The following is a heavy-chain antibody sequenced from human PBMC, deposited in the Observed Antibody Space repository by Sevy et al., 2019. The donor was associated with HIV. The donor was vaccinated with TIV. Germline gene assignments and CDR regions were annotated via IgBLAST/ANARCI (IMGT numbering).Heavy chain of an antibody. CDR2: IRPDGSDK. Sequence: GGSLRLSCAASGFTFSPYWMTWVRQAPGKGLEWVANIRPDGSDKYYVDSVKGRFTISRDNAKNSLYLKMNSLRADDTAMYYWPRGVGLDCWGQGALVHVSS. CDR3: PRGVGLDC. J-gene: IGHJ4*02. CDR1: GFTFSPYW. D-gene: IGHD1-26*01. V-gene: IGHV3-7*01.